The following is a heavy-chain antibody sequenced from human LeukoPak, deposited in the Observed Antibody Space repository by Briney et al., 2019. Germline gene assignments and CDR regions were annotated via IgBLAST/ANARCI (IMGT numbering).Heavy chain of an antibody. V-gene: IGHV1-18*01. CDR2: ISAYNGNT. CDR3: ARAGLPDVHVDNNWFDP. Sequence: GASVKVSCKASGYTFTSYGISWVRQAPGQGLEWMGWISAYNGNTNYAQKLQGRVTMTTDTSTSTAYMELRSLRSDDTAVYYCARAGLPDVHVDNNWFDPWGQGTLVTVSS. J-gene: IGHJ5*02. CDR1: GYTFTSYG. D-gene: IGHD3-9*01.